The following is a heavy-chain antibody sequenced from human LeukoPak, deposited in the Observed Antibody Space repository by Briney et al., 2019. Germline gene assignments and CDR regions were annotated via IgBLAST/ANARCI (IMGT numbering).Heavy chain of an antibody. V-gene: IGHV3-11*01. CDR1: GFTFSDYY. CDR3: AKSVETIAFDI. CDR2: ISSSGSTI. Sequence: GGSLRLSCAASGFTFSDYYMSWIRQAPGKGLEWVSYISSSGSTIYYADSVKGRFTISRDNAKNSLYLQMNSLRAEDTAVYYCAKSVETIAFDIWGQGTMVTVSS. D-gene: IGHD3-3*01. J-gene: IGHJ3*02.